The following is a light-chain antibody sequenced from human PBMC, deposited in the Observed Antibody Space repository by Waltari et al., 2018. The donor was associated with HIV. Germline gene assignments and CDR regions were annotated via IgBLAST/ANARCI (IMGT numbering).Light chain of an antibody. V-gene: IGLV1-51*01. CDR2: DND. CDR3: GTWESSLSIGV. Sequence: QSVLTQPPSLPAAPGQKDSNSCPGRISNLDNNNVSWYQHLPATAPNLLICDNDQPASGIPDRFSASKSGTSAALGITGLQTGDEAYYYCGTWESSLSIGVFGGGTKLTVL. CDR1: ISNLDNNN. J-gene: IGLJ2*01.